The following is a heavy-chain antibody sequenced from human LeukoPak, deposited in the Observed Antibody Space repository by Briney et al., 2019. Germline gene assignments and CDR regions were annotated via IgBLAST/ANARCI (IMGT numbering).Heavy chain of an antibody. CDR1: GGTFSSYA. D-gene: IGHD3-3*01. CDR2: IIPIFGTA. CDR3: AKDRGDYDFWSGLDY. Sequence: SVKVSCKASGGTFSSYAISWVRQAPGQGLEWMGGIIPIFGTANYAQKFQGRVTITTDESTSTAYMELSSLRSEDTAVYYCAKDRGDYDFWSGLDYWGQGTLVTVSS. V-gene: IGHV1-69*05. J-gene: IGHJ4*02.